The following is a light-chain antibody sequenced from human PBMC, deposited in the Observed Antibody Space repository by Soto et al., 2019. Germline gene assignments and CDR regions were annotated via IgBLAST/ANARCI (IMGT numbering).Light chain of an antibody. Sequence: QSVLTQPPSVSGAPGQRVTISCTGSSSDIGAGYDVHWYQHLPGTAPKLLIYGTTNRPSGVPDRFSASKSGTSASLAITGLQAEDEADYYCQSYDTRLSGSELFGGGTKVTVL. V-gene: IGLV1-40*01. CDR3: QSYDTRLSGSEL. CDR2: GTT. CDR1: SSDIGAGYD. J-gene: IGLJ3*02.